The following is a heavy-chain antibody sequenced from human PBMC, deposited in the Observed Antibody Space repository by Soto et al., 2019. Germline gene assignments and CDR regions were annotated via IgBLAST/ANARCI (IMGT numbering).Heavy chain of an antibody. CDR1: GFTFSSYW. CDR3: ASIPTTYGDPENFDY. D-gene: IGHD4-17*01. CDR2: IKQDGSEK. Sequence: SLRLSCAASGFTFSSYWMSWVRQAPGKGLEWVANIKQDGSEKYYVDSVKGRFTISRDNAKNSLYLQMNSLRAEDTAVYYCASIPTTYGDPENFDYWGQGTLVTVSS. J-gene: IGHJ4*02. V-gene: IGHV3-7*01.